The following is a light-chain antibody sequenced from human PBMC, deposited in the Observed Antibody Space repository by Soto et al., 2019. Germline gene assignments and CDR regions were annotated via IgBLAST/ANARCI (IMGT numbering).Light chain of an antibody. CDR3: QQYYTWPIT. CDR2: GAS. Sequence: EIVMTQSPATLSVAPGERVTFSCRASQGVSRKLAWYQHKPGQAPRLLISGASTGATGIPARFSGSGSGTELTLTISSLQSEDCAVYYCQQYYTWPITFGGGTKVDIK. CDR1: QGVSRK. J-gene: IGKJ4*01. V-gene: IGKV3-15*01.